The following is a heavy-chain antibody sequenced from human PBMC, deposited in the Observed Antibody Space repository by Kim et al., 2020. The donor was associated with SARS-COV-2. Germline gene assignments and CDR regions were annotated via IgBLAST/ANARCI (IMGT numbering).Heavy chain of an antibody. CDR2: IRSILYGGTT. J-gene: IGHJ5*02. D-gene: IGHD3-10*01. V-gene: IGHV3-49*03. Sequence: GGSLRLSCTTSGFTFGDYAMSWFRQAPGKGLEWVGFIRSILYGGTTEYAASVKGRFTISRDDSKSIAYLQMNSLKTEDTAVYYCSRWGRSGSYLGTWFDPWGQGTLVTVSS. CDR1: GFTFGDYA. CDR3: SRWGRSGSYLGTWFDP.